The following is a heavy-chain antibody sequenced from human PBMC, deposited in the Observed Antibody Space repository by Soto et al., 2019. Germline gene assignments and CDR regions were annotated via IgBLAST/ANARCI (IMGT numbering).Heavy chain of an antibody. V-gene: IGHV3-73*02. D-gene: IGHD1-26*01. Sequence: EVQLVESGGGLVRPGGSLKLSCAASGFTFSGSAMHWVRQASGKGLEWVGRIRSKANSYATAYAASVKGRFTISRDDSKNTAYLQMNSLKTEDTAVYYCTAWNSGSQTDYWGQGTLVTVSS. CDR3: TAWNSGSQTDY. CDR2: IRSKANSYAT. CDR1: GFTFSGSA. J-gene: IGHJ4*02.